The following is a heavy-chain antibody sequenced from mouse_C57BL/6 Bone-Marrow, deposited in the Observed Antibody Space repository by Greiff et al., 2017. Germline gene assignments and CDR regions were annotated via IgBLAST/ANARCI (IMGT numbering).Heavy chain of an antibody. J-gene: IGHJ3*01. CDR3: ARGGELAWFAY. V-gene: IGHV1-18*01. CDR1: GYTFTNYN. Sequence: EVQLQQSGPELVKPGASVKIPCKASGYTFTNYNMDWVKQSHGKSLEWIGDINPNNGGTNYNQKFKGKATLTVNKSSSTAYMELRSLTSEDTAVYYCARGGELAWFAYWGQGTLVTVSA. CDR2: INPNNGGT.